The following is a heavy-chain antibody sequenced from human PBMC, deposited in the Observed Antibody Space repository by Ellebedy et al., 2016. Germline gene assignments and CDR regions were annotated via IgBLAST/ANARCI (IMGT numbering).Heavy chain of an antibody. CDR2: IYYSGST. CDR1: GGSISSSSYY. CDR3: ARKVEDSSGRNAFDI. D-gene: IGHD3-22*01. V-gene: IGHV4-39*01. Sequence: SETLSLTCTVSGGSISSSSYYWGWIRQPPGKGLEWIGSIYYSGSTYYNPSLKSRVTISVDTSKNQFSLKLSSVTAADTAVYYCARKVEDSSGRNAFDIWGQGTMVTVSS. J-gene: IGHJ3*02.